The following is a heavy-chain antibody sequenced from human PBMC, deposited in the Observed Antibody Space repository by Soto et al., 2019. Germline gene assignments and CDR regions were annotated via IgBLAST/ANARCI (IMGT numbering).Heavy chain of an antibody. CDR1: GVSISSSSYY. CDR3: ARTLGYDFWSGYYTYAEYYYYGMDV. CDR2: IYYSGST. V-gene: IGHV4-39*01. Sequence: PSETLSLTCTVSGVSISSSSYYWGWIRQPPGKGLEWIGSIYYSGSTYYNPSLKSRVTISVDTSKNQFSLKLSSVTAADTAVYYCARTLGYDFWSGYYTYAEYYYYGMDVWGQGTTVTVSS. J-gene: IGHJ6*02. D-gene: IGHD3-3*01.